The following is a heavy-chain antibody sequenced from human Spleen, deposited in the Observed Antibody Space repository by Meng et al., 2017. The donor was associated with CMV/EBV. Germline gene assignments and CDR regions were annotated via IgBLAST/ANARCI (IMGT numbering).Heavy chain of an antibody. CDR3: ARLHIAAAALVDY. CDR1: GYTFTGYY. D-gene: IGHD6-13*01. V-gene: IGHV1-2*02. Sequence: ASVKVSCKASGYTFTGYYIHWLRQAPGQGLEWMGWINPNSGDTSFAQKFQGRVTMTRDTSISTAYMELSRLRSDDTAVYYCARLHIAAAALVDYWGQGTLVTVSS. CDR2: INPNSGDT. J-gene: IGHJ4*02.